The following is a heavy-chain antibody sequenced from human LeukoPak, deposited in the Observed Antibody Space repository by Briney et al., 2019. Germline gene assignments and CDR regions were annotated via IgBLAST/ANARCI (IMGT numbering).Heavy chain of an antibody. CDR1: GFTFSSYG. D-gene: IGHD1-7*01. CDR2: ISYDGSNK. J-gene: IGHJ6*02. CDR3: ARAGTDYYGMDV. Sequence: TGGSLRLSCAASGFTFSSYGMHWVRQAPGKGLEWVAVISYDGSNKYYADSVKGRFIISRDNSKNTLYLQMSSLRAEDTAVYYCARAGTDYYGMDVWGQGTTVTVSS. V-gene: IGHV3-30*19.